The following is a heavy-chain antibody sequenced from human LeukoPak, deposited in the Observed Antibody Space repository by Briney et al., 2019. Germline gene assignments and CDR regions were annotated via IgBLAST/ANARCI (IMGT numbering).Heavy chain of an antibody. CDR2: INHSGST. CDR3: ARWGRGMATIRPVAFDI. J-gene: IGHJ3*02. Sequence: SETLSLTCAVYGGSFSGYYWSWIRQPPGKGPEWIGEINHSGSTNYNPSLKSRVTISVDTSKNQFSLKLSSVTAADTAVYYCARWGRGMATIRPVAFDIWGQGTMVTVSS. V-gene: IGHV4-34*01. D-gene: IGHD5-24*01. CDR1: GGSFSGYY.